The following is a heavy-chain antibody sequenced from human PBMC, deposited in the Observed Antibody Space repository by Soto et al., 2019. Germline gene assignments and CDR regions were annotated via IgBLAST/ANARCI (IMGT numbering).Heavy chain of an antibody. CDR1: GFTFSTYV. J-gene: IGHJ4*02. CDR2: ISFDGSTE. V-gene: IGHV3-30*04. Sequence: QEQLVESGGGVVQPGRSLRLSCAASGFTFSTYVMHWVRQPPGKGLEWVALISFDGSTEYYADSVKGRITISRDNSKNTLYLQMNSLRADDTAVYYCARSSSGWHERLHSWGQGTLVTVSS. CDR3: ARSSSGWHERLHS. D-gene: IGHD6-19*01.